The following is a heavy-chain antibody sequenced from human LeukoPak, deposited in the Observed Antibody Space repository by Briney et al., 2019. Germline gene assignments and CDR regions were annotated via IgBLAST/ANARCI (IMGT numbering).Heavy chain of an antibody. D-gene: IGHD5-18*01. CDR3: ASSVDTAMVTGGYYFDY. J-gene: IGHJ4*02. CDR1: GGTFSSYA. Sequence: ASVKVSCKASGGTFSSYAISWVRQAPGQGLEWMGGIIPIFGTANYAQKFQGRVTITADESTSTAYMELSSLRSEDTAVYYCASSVDTAMVTGGYYFDYWGQGTLVTVSS. CDR2: IIPIFGTA. V-gene: IGHV1-69*13.